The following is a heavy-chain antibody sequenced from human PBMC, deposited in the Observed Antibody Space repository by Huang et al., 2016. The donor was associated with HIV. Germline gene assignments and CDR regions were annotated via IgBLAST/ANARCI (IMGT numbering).Heavy chain of an antibody. V-gene: IGHV7-4-1*02. D-gene: IGHD3-9*01. CDR2: INTKTGKP. Sequence: QVQLVQSGSELRKPGASVKVSCTASGYTFTTYSLIWLRQAPGQGLEWMGWINTKTGKPTYAQGFTGRFVFSLDTTVNTAYLQISSLKTDDTAKYFCARYRLTGTFLDSWGQGTQVTVSS. CDR3: ARYRLTGTFLDS. J-gene: IGHJ4*02. CDR1: GYTFTTYS.